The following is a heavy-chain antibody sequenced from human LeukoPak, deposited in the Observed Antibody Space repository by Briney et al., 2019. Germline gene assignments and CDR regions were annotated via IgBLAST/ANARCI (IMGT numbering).Heavy chain of an antibody. V-gene: IGHV4-34*01. CDR2: ISHSGST. J-gene: IGHJ4*02. CDR3: ARAGVENYDFWSGYYPFDY. Sequence: SETLSLTCAVYGGSFSGYYWSWIRQPPGKGLEWIEDISHSGSTNYNPSLKSRVTISVDTSKNQFSLKLSSVTAADTAVYYCARAGVENYDFWSGYYPFDYWGQGTLVTVSS. D-gene: IGHD3-3*01. CDR1: GGSFSGYY.